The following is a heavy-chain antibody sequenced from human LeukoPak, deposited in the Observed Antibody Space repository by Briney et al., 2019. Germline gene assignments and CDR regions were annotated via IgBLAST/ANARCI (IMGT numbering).Heavy chain of an antibody. D-gene: IGHD3-22*01. V-gene: IGHV3-74*01. CDR2: INSDGSST. CDR1: GFTFYKFV. Sequence: GGSLRLSCAASGFTFYKFVMTWVRQAPGKGLVWVSRINSDGSSTSYADSVKGRFTISRDNAKNTLYLQMNSLRAEDTAVYYCARSGYYDSSGLDYWGQGTLVTVSS. CDR3: ARSGYYDSSGLDY. J-gene: IGHJ4*02.